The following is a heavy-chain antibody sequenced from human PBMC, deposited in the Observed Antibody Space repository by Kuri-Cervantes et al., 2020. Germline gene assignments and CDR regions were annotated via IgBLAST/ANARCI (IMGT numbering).Heavy chain of an antibody. CDR3: ASAGRDRDYYYGMDV. V-gene: IGHV4-59*01. J-gene: IGHJ6*02. CDR2: IYYSGST. Sequence: SETLSLTCTVSGGSISSYYWSWIRQPPGKGLEWIGYIYYSGSTNYNPSLKSRVTMSVDTSKNQFSLELSSVTAADTAVYYCASAGRDRDYYYGMDVWGQGTTVTVSS. D-gene: IGHD3-10*01. CDR1: GGSISSYY.